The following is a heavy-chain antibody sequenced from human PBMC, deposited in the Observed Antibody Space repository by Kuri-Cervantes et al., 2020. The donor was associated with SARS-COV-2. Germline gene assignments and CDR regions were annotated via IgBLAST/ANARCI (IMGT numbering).Heavy chain of an antibody. D-gene: IGHD6-19*01. CDR1: GFTFSSYA. CDR2: ISGSGGST. Sequence: GESLKISCAASGFTFSSYAMSWVRQAPGKGLEWVSAISGSGGSTYYADSVKGRFTISRDNFKNTLYLQMNSLRAEDTAVYYCAKDHGSGWLGDNNWFDPWGQGTLVTVSS. CDR3: AKDHGSGWLGDNNWFDP. J-gene: IGHJ5*02. V-gene: IGHV3-23*01.